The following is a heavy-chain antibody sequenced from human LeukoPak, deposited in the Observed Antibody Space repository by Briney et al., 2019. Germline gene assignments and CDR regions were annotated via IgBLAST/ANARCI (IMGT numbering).Heavy chain of an antibody. D-gene: IGHD3-16*01. J-gene: IGHJ4*02. CDR1: GGYLGSHY. Sequence: SETLSLTCTVSGGYLGSHYWTWIRQPPGKGLEWIGYIYDSGSTYYHPSLKSRVTISVDTSKNQFSLRLSSVTAADTAVYYCARGGVLKSVDYWGQGTLVTVSS. CDR2: IYDSGST. V-gene: IGHV4-59*11. CDR3: ARGGVLKSVDY.